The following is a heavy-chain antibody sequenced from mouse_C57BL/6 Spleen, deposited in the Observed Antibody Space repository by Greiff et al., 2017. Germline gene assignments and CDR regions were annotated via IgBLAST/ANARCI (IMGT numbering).Heavy chain of an antibody. Sequence: QVQLKESGAELARPGASVKLSCKASGYTFTSYGISWVKQRTGQGLEWIGEIYPRSGNTYYNEKFKGKATLTADKSSSTAYMELRSLTSEDSAVYFCAREGTTVVANWYFDVWGTGTTVTVSS. CDR3: AREGTTVVANWYFDV. J-gene: IGHJ1*03. CDR2: IYPRSGNT. D-gene: IGHD1-1*01. V-gene: IGHV1-81*01. CDR1: GYTFTSYG.